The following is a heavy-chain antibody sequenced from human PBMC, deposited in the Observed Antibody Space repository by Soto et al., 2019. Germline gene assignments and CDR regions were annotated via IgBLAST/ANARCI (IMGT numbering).Heavy chain of an antibody. Sequence: GGSLRLSCAASGFTVSSNYMSWVRQAPGKGLEWVSVIYSGGSTYYADSVKGRFTISRDNSKNTLYLQMNSLRAEDTAVYYCARDLVERVEQWLAYWGQGTLVTVSS. CDR3: ARDLVERVEQWLAY. CDR1: GFTVSSNY. J-gene: IGHJ4*02. V-gene: IGHV3-66*01. CDR2: IYSGGST. D-gene: IGHD6-19*01.